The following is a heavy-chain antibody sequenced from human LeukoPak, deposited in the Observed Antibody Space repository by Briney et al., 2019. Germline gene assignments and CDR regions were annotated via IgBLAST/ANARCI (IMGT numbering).Heavy chain of an antibody. CDR1: GDSISSSRYY. J-gene: IGHJ5*02. Sequence: PSETLSLTCTVSGDSISSSRYYWGWIRQPPGKGLEWIGSIYYSGSIWYHPSLKSRVTISVDTSKNQFSLKLTSVTAADTAVYYCARSLVVGATYPYHWGQGTLVTVSS. D-gene: IGHD1-26*01. CDR2: IYYSGSI. V-gene: IGHV4-39*01. CDR3: ARSLVVGATYPYH.